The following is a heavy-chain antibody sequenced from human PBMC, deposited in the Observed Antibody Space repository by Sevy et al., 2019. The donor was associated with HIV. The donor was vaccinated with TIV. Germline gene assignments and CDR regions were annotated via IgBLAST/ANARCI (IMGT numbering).Heavy chain of an antibody. D-gene: IGHD3-22*01. Sequence: GGSLRLSCAASGFTFSNYEMNWVRQAPGKGLEWVSHITSSGSSIYYADSVKDRFTISRDNAKNSLYLQMNSLRVEDTAVYYCARNGGAYDTGFDPWGQGTLVTVSS. CDR1: GFTFSNYE. J-gene: IGHJ5*02. CDR3: ARNGGAYDTGFDP. CDR2: ITSSGSSI. V-gene: IGHV3-48*03.